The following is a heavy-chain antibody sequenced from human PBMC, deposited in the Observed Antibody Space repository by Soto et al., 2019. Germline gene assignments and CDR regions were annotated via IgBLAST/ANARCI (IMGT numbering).Heavy chain of an antibody. V-gene: IGHV4-34*01. CDR3: TRGHVPGGNTFYSDY. J-gene: IGHJ4*01. D-gene: IGHD2-2*01. CDR1: GGSFSGNY. Sequence: QVQLQQWGAGLLKPSETLSLTCTVYGGSFSGNYWSWIRQPPGMGLESIGEISHSGSTNYNPSLKLRVTISVHRSKNQCAMKPCSVTAADTAVYHCTRGHVPGGNTFYSDYWGSGPLATVSS. CDR2: ISHSGST.